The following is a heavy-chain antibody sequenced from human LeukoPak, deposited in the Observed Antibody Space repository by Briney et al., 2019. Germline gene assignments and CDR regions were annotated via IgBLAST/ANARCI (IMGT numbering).Heavy chain of an antibody. V-gene: IGHV3-21*01. J-gene: IGHJ3*02. CDR2: MSSDSLHI. CDR1: GFTLSSSE. D-gene: IGHD6-13*01. Sequence: GGSLRVSCAASGFTLSSSEMSWVRQAPGKGLEWGSSMSSDSLHIYYADSVKGRFTISRDNAKNSLFLQMNSLRAEDTAVYYCARKYSSNFGGAFDIWGQGTMVTVSS. CDR3: ARKYSSNFGGAFDI.